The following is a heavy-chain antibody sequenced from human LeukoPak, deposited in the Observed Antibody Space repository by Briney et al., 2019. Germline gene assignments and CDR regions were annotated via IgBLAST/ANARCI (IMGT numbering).Heavy chain of an antibody. CDR1: GFTFSSYA. J-gene: IGHJ6*04. CDR3: AKEGRCSSTSCYYYGMDV. CDR2: ISGSGGST. D-gene: IGHD2-2*01. V-gene: IGHV3-23*01. Sequence: GGSLRLSCAASGFTFSSYAMSWVRQAPGKGLEWVSAISGSGGSTYYADSVKGRFTISRDNSKNTLYLQMNSLRAEDTAVYYCAKEGRCSSTSCYYYGMDVWGEGTTVTVSS.